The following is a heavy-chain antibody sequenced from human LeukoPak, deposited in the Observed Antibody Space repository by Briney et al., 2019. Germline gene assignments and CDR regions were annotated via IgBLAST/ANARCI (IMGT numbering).Heavy chain of an antibody. Sequence: GGSLRLSCAASGFTFSSNWMHWVRQAPGKGLVWVSRIRSDGSSTNYADSVKGRFTISRDNAKNTLYLQMNSLGVEDTAVYYCSSLGVLNHWGQGTLVTVSS. CDR3: SSLGVLNH. CDR2: IRSDGSST. CDR1: GFTFSSNW. V-gene: IGHV3-74*01. D-gene: IGHD3-3*01. J-gene: IGHJ5*02.